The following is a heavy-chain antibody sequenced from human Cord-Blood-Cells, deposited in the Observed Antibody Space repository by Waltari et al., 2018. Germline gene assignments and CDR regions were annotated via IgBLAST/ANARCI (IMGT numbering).Heavy chain of an antibody. Sequence: QVQLQQWGAGLLKPSETLSLTCAVYGGSFSGYYWSWIRQPPGKGLEWIGEINHSGSTNYTPSLKSRVTISVDTSKNQFSLKLSSVTAADTAVYYCARDWEYCSGGSCYFDYWGQGTLVTVSS. CDR1: GGSFSGYY. D-gene: IGHD2-15*01. V-gene: IGHV4-34*01. CDR3: ARDWEYCSGGSCYFDY. J-gene: IGHJ4*02. CDR2: INHSGST.